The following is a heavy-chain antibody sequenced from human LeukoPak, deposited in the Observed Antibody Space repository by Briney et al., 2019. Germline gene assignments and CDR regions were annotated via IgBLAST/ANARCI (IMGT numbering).Heavy chain of an antibody. V-gene: IGHV4-39*01. D-gene: IGHD3-10*01. CDR2: TYYSGST. J-gene: IGHJ4*02. CDR1: GGSISSSSYY. Sequence: PSETLSLTCTVSGGSISSSSYYWGWIRQPPGKGLEWIGSTYYSGSTYYNPSLKSRVTISVDTSKNQFSLKLSSVTAADTAVYYCARLQKWLTMVRGAPDYWGQGTLVTVSS. CDR3: ARLQKWLTMVRGAPDY.